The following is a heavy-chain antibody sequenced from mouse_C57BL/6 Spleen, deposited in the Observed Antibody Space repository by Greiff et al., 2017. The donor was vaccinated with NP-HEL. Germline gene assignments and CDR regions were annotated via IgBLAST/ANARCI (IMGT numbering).Heavy chain of an antibody. V-gene: IGHV5-16*01. CDR2: INYDGSST. CDR1: GFTFSDYY. CDR3: ARDRGREGFAMDY. J-gene: IGHJ4*01. Sequence: DVKLVESEGGLVQPGSSMKLSCTASGFTFSDYYMAWVRQVPEKGLEWVANINYDGSSTYYLDSLKSRFIISRDNAKNILYLQMSSLKSEDTATYYCARDRGREGFAMDYWGQGTSVTVSS.